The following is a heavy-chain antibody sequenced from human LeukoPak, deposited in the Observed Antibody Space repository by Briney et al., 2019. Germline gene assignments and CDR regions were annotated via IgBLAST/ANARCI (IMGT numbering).Heavy chain of an antibody. CDR2: IKSSGDST. CDR3: AKMGWAAVSMPGGGY. V-gene: IGHV3-23*01. J-gene: IGHJ1*01. Sequence: GGSLRLSCAASGFIFSSYAMRWVRQARGEGLEWVSTIKSSGDSTNYADSVKGRFTISRDNSKNALYLQMNSLRVEDTAIYYCAKMGWAAVSMPGGGYWGQGILVTVSS. CDR1: GFIFSSYA. D-gene: IGHD6-13*01.